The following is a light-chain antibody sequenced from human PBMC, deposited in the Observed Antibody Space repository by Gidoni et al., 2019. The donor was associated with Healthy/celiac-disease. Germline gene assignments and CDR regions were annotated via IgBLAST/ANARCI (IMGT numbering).Light chain of an antibody. CDR2: WAS. Sequence: IVMTQTPASVAVSLGERATINCKSSQSVLYSSNNKNYLAWYQQKPGQPPKLLIYWASTRESGVPDRFSGSGSGTDFTLTISSLQAEDVAVYYCQQYYSTPLTFGGGTKVEIK. J-gene: IGKJ4*01. V-gene: IGKV4-1*01. CDR1: QSVLYSSNNKNY. CDR3: QQYYSTPLT.